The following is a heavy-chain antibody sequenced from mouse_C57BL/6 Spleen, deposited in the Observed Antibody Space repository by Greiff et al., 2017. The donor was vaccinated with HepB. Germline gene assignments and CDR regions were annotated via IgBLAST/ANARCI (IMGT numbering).Heavy chain of an antibody. V-gene: IGHV1-18*01. CDR2: INPNNGGT. D-gene: IGHD1-1*01. CDR1: GYTFTDYN. Sequence: EVKLVESGPELVKPGASVKIPCKASGYTFTDYNMDWVKQSHGKSLEWIGDINPNNGGTIYNQKFKGKATLTVDKSSSTAYMELRSLTSEDTAVYYCASYYYGSSPWFAYWGQGTLVTVSA. J-gene: IGHJ3*01. CDR3: ASYYYGSSPWFAY.